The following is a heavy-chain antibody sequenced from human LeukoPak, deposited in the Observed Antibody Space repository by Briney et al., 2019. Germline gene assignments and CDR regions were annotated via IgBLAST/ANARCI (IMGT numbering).Heavy chain of an antibody. V-gene: IGHV1-18*01. CDR2: ISAYNGNT. CDR1: GYTFTSYG. D-gene: IGHD3-9*01. J-gene: IGHJ4*02. Sequence: ASVKVSCKAPGYTFTSYGISWVRQAPGQGLEWMGWISAYNGNTNYAQKLQGRVTMTKDTSTSTAYMELRSLRSDDTAVYYCARWEVPYYDILTGYGAWDYWGQGTLVTVSS. CDR3: ARWEVPYYDILTGYGAWDY.